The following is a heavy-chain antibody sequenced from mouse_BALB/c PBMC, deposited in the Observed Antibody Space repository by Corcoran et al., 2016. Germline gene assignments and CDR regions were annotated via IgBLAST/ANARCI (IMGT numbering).Heavy chain of an antibody. J-gene: IGHJ3*01. CDR1: GFNIKDTY. D-gene: IGHD2-1*01. V-gene: IGHV14-3*02. CDR2: IDPANGNT. Sequence: EVQLQQSGAELVKPGASVKLSCTASGFNIKDTYMHWVKQRPEQGLEWIGRIDPANGNTKYDPKFQGKATITADTSSNTAYLQLSSLTSEDTAVYYCPGGNYFFAYWGQGTLVTVSA. CDR3: PGGNYFFAY.